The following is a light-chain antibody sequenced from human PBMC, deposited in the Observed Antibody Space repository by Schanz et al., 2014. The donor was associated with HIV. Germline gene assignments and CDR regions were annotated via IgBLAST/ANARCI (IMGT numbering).Light chain of an antibody. CDR3: QTWGTGIQV. J-gene: IGLJ3*02. Sequence: QLVLTQSPSASASLGASVKLTCTLSSGYSSYAIAWHQQQPEKGPRYLMKLNSDGSHSKGDGIPDRFSGSSSGAERYLTISSIQTEDEADYYCQTWGTGIQVFGGGTKLTVL. CDR1: SGYSSYA. CDR2: LNSDGSH. V-gene: IGLV4-69*01.